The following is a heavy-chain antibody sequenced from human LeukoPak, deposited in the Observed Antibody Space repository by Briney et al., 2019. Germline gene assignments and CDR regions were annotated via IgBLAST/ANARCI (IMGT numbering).Heavy chain of an antibody. D-gene: IGHD6-13*01. CDR2: ICYSRGT. CDR3: ARQRVGGAAADLYYYYYYMDV. CDR1: GGSISSSSYY. Sequence: SETLSLTCTVWGGSISSSSYYGGWVRQPPGKGLEWIGSICYSRGTYYNPSLKSRVTISVDTSKNQFSLKLSSVTAADTAVYCCARQRVGGAAADLYYYYYYMDVWGKGTTVTISS. J-gene: IGHJ6*03. V-gene: IGHV4-39*01.